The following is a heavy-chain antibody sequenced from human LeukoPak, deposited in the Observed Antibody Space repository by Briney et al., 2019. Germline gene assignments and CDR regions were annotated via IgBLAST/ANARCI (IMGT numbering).Heavy chain of an antibody. D-gene: IGHD6-13*01. V-gene: IGHV4-30-2*01. J-gene: IGHJ4*02. CDR1: GGSITSGGYY. Sequence: SETLSLTCTVSGGSITSGGYYWRWIRQPAGKGLEWIGHIYHTGSTYCNPSLKSRVIISLDRSKNQLSLKLSSVTAADTAVYYCARDLRVKRYNSPDLYYFDYWGQGTLVTVSP. CDR3: ARDLRVKRYNSPDLYYFDY. CDR2: IYHTGST.